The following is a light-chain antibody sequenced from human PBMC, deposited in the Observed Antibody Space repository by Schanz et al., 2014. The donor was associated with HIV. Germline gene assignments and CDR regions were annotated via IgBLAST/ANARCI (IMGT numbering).Light chain of an antibody. CDR2: GAS. V-gene: IGKV3-15*01. Sequence: EIVLTQSPGTRSLSPGERATLSCRASQSVSSSYLAWYQQKPGQAPRLLIYGASTRATDVPATFSGSGSGTEFSLTISSLQSEDSASYYCQQYNKRPWTFGPGTRVEIK. J-gene: IGKJ1*01. CDR3: QQYNKRPWT. CDR1: QSVSSSY.